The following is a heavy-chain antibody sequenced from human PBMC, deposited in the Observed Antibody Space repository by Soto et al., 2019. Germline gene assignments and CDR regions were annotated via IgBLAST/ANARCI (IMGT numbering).Heavy chain of an antibody. CDR2: FDPEDGET. CDR3: ATAAMATITWFDY. D-gene: IGHD5-12*01. CDR1: GYTLTELS. Sequence: ASVKVSCKVSGYTLTELSMHWVREGPGKGLEWMGGFDPEDGETIYAQKFQGRVTMTEDTSTDTAYMELSSLRSEDTAVYYCATAAMATITWFDYWGQGTLVTVSS. J-gene: IGHJ4*02. V-gene: IGHV1-24*01.